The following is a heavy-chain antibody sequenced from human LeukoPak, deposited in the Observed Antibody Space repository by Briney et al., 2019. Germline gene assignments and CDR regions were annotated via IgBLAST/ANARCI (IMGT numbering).Heavy chain of an antibody. V-gene: IGHV4-4*07. Sequence: SETLSLSCSVSGVSISSYYWTWIRQPAGKGLEWIGRIYTTGDTNYNPSLQSRVTLSIDRSKKEFYMMLTSVTAADSAVYFCARGHSGNNPNWFDPWGQGILVTVSS. J-gene: IGHJ5*02. D-gene: IGHD5-18*01. CDR2: IYTTGDT. CDR3: ARGHSGNNPNWFDP. CDR1: GVSISSYY.